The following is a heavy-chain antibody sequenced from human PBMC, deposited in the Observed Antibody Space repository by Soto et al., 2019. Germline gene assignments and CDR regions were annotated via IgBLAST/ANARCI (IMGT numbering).Heavy chain of an antibody. CDR1: GGSITNYY. Sequence: SETLSLTCAVSGGSITNYYWSWIRQPPGKRPEWIGYIYYSGSTSYNPSLKSRVTISVDTSKNQFSLKLSSVTAADTAVYYCAREREGDYFDYWGQGSLVTVSS. D-gene: IGHD1-26*01. V-gene: IGHV4-59*01. J-gene: IGHJ4*02. CDR3: AREREGDYFDY. CDR2: IYYSGST.